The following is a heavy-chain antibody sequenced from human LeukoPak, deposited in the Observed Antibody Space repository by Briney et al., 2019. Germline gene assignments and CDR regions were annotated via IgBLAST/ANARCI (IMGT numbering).Heavy chain of an antibody. D-gene: IGHD2-15*01. CDR3: VREASDCGGGACYSEGMDH. J-gene: IGHJ4*02. V-gene: IGHV1-2*02. CDR2: INPHNGTT. CDR1: GFVFIGFY. Sequence: ASVKVSCKTSGFVFIGFYMHWVRQAPGQGLEWMGWINPHNGTTNFAPNLQGRVTMTRDTSIATLYMELSRLTPDDTAVYYCVREASDCGGGACYSEGMDHWGQGTLVTVFS.